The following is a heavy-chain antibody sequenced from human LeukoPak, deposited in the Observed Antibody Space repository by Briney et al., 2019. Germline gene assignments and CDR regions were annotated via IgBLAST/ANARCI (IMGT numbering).Heavy chain of an antibody. CDR1: GFTFGDYA. V-gene: IGHV3-23*01. Sequence: GGSLRLSCTASGFTFGDYAMSWVRQAPGKGLEWVSAISGSGGSTYYADSVKGRFTISRDNSKNTLYLQMNSLRAEDTAVYYCARKDYYYYDMDVWGQGTTVTVSS. CDR2: ISGSGGST. J-gene: IGHJ6*02. CDR3: ARKDYYYYDMDV.